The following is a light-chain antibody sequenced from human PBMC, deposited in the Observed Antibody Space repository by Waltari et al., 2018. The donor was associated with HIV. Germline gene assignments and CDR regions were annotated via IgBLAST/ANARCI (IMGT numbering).Light chain of an antibody. CDR2: GAS. J-gene: IGKJ2*01. CDR3: HQYGASPRT. CDR1: QSVTNSH. V-gene: IGKV3-20*01. Sequence: EIVLTQSPVTLSFSPGERVTLSCRASQSVTNSHLAWYQQRPGQAPRLVIYGASSRATGIPDRFSGSGSGTEFTLTISRLEPEDFAVYYCHQYGASPRTFGQGTKLEIK.